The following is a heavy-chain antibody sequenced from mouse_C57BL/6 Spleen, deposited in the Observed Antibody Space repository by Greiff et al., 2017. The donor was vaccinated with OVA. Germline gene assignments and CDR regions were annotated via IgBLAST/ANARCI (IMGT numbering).Heavy chain of an antibody. V-gene: IGHV1-26*01. D-gene: IGHD1-1*01. Sequence: EVQLQQSGPELVKPGASVKISCKASGYTFTDYYMNWVKQSHGKSLEWIGDINPKNGGTSYNQKFKGKATLTVDKSSSTAYMELRSLTSEDSAVYYCARSLITTAVAGNYWGQGTTLTVSS. J-gene: IGHJ2*01. CDR1: GYTFTDYY. CDR3: ARSLITTAVAGNY. CDR2: INPKNGGT.